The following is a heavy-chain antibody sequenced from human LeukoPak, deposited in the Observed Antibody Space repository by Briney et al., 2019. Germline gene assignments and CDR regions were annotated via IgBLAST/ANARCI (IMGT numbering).Heavy chain of an antibody. CDR1: GFTFSNAW. D-gene: IGHD3-10*01. Sequence: GVSLRLSCSASGFTFSNAWMSWVRQAPGNGLKWVGRIKSETDGGTTDYAAPVKGRFTISRDDSKNTLYLQMNSLKTEDTAVYYCTTDQMVRGYYFDYWGQGTLVTVSS. J-gene: IGHJ4*02. CDR2: IKSETDGGTT. V-gene: IGHV3-15*01. CDR3: TTDQMVRGYYFDY.